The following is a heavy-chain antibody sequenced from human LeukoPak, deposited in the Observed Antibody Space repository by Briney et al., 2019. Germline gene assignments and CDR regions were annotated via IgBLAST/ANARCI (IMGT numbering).Heavy chain of an antibody. J-gene: IGHJ4*02. CDR1: GFTFSSYG. Sequence: GGSLRLSCAASGFTFSSYGMHWVRQAPGNGLEWVAVISYDGNNKYYVDSVKGRFTISRDNSKNTLYLQMNSLRAEDTAVYSCAKGMDYGGKGAFDYWGQGTLVTVSS. CDR2: ISYDGNNK. CDR3: AKGMDYGGKGAFDY. V-gene: IGHV3-30*18. D-gene: IGHD4-23*01.